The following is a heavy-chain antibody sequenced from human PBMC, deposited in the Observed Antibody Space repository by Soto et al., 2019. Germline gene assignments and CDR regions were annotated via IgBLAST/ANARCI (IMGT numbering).Heavy chain of an antibody. CDR2: ISAYNGNT. CDR1: GYTFTSYD. D-gene: IGHD4-4*01. J-gene: IGHJ6*02. CDR3: ARDGPTTVTTYGMDV. V-gene: IGHV1-18*01. Sequence: ASVQVSCKAAGYTFTSYDISSLRQAKGQGLEWMGWISAYNGNTSYAQKLQGRVTMTTDTSTSTAYMELRSLRSDDTAVYYCARDGPTTVTTYGMDVWGQGTTVTVSS.